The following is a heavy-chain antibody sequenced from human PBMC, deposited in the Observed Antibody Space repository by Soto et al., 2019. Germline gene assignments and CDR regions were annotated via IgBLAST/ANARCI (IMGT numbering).Heavy chain of an antibody. CDR3: AKDQERGGYDSDFDY. V-gene: IGHV3-23*01. CDR2: ISGGST. CDR1: GFTFGSYA. J-gene: IGHJ4*02. D-gene: IGHD3-3*01. Sequence: EVQLLESGGGLVQPGGSLRLSCAASGFTFGSYAMGWVRQAPGKGLEWVSTISGGSTYYADSVKGRFTISRDISKNTLYLQMNSLRAEDTALYYCAKDQERGGYDSDFDYWGQGTLVTVSS.